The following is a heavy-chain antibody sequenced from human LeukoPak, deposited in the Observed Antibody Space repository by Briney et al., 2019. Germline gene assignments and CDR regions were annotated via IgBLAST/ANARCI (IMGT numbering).Heavy chain of an antibody. Sequence: PGGSLRLSCAASGFTFSIYAMSWVRQAPGKGLEWVAAISSSGGTTYYADSMRGRFSISRDNPKSMLFLEMSSLRADDTAVYYCAKVAARRDYEPYFEYWGHGTQVAVSS. CDR1: GFTFSIYA. CDR2: ISSSGGTT. D-gene: IGHD5-24*01. CDR3: AKVAARRDYEPYFEY. J-gene: IGHJ4*01. V-gene: IGHV3-23*01.